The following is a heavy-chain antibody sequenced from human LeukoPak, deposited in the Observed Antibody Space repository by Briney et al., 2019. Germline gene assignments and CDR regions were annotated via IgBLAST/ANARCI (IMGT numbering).Heavy chain of an antibody. Sequence: GASVKVSCKASGGTFSSYAISWVRQAPGQGLEWMGGIIPIFGTANYAQKFQGRVTITADESTSTAYMELGSLRSEDTAVYYCARVGCSGGSCEPGMTSYLDYWGQGTLVTVSS. D-gene: IGHD2-15*01. J-gene: IGHJ4*02. CDR3: ARVGCSGGSCEPGMTSYLDY. V-gene: IGHV1-69*01. CDR2: IIPIFGTA. CDR1: GGTFSSYA.